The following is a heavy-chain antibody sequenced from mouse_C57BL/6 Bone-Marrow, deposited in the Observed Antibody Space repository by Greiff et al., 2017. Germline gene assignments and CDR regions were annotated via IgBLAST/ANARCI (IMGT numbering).Heavy chain of an antibody. D-gene: IGHD1-1*01. V-gene: IGHV1-82*01. Sequence: VQLQQSGPELVKPGASVKISCKASGYAFSSSWMNWVKQRPGKGLEWIGRIYPGDGATNYNGKFKGKATLTADKSYSTAYMQLSSLTSEDSAVYFCARGNCYCRGGVAYGGQGTLVTVSA. CDR3: ARGNCYCRGGVAY. J-gene: IGHJ3*01. CDR1: GYAFSSSW. CDR2: IYPGDGAT.